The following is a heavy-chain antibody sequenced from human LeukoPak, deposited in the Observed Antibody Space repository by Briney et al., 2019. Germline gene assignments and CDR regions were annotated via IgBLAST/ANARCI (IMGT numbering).Heavy chain of an antibody. J-gene: IGHJ4*02. CDR2: ISGSGGST. CDR1: GFTFSSYA. CDR3: AKEEDGRDIFDY. V-gene: IGHV3-23*01. Sequence: GGSLRLSCAASGFTFSSYAMSWVHQAPGKGLEWVSAISGSGGSTYYADSVKGRFTISRDNSKNALYLQMNSLRAEDTAVYYCAKEEDGRDIFDYWGQGTLVTVSS. D-gene: IGHD2-15*01.